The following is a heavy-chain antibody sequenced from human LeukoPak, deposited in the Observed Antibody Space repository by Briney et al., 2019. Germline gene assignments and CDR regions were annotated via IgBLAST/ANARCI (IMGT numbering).Heavy chain of an antibody. CDR2: INFNSGGK. V-gene: IGHV1-2*02. CDR3: ARKFVSGPGGWDF. CDR1: AYTFSGYY. Sequence: ASVKVSCKASAYTFSGYYVHWVRQAPGQGLEWMGWINFNSGGKIFAEKFQDRVTMARDTSISTAYMELSRLRSDDTAVYYCARKFVSGPGGWDFGGRGPLVTVPS. D-gene: IGHD1-26*01. J-gene: IGHJ4*02.